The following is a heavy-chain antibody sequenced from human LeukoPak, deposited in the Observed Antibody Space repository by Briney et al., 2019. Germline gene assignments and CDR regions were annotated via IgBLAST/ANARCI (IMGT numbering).Heavy chain of an antibody. V-gene: IGHV1-46*01. CDR1: GYTFTSYY. CDR2: INPSGGST. D-gene: IGHD3-22*01. CDR3: ARDFVSLYYGSSGYYEVDY. Sequence: ASVKVSCKASGYTFTSYYMHWVRQAPGQGLEWMGIINPSGGSTSYAQKFQGRVTMTRDTSTSTVYMELSSLRSEDTAVYYCARDFVSLYYGSSGYYEVDYWGQGTLVTVSS. J-gene: IGHJ4*02.